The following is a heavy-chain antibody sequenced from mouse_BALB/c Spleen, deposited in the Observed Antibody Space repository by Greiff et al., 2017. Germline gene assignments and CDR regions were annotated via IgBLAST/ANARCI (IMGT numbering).Heavy chain of an antibody. V-gene: IGHV1-63*02. J-gene: IGHJ3*01. D-gene: IGHD2-14*01. CDR1: GYTFTNYW. CDR3: ASKAYYRYPFAY. CDR2: IYPGGGYT. Sequence: QGQLQQSGAELVRPGTSVKISCKASGYTFTNYWLGWVKQRPGHGLEWIGDIYPGGGYTNYNEKFKGKATLTADTSSSTAYMQLSSLTSEDSAVYFCASKAYYRYPFAYWGQGTLVTVSA.